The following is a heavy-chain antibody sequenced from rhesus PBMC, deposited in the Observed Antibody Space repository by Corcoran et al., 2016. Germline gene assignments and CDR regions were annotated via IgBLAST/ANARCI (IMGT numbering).Heavy chain of an antibody. Sequence: EVQLVQSGAEVKRPGESLKISCKTSGYSFTSYWISWVRQMPGKGLGWMGAIDPSDSDTSYRPSFPGQVTISADTSISTAYLQWSSLKASDTATYYCAKGRGNLDYWGQGVLVTVSS. D-gene: IGHD4-17*01. CDR3: AKGRGNLDY. J-gene: IGHJ4*01. CDR1: GYSFTSYW. CDR2: IDPSDSDT. V-gene: IGHV5-2*01.